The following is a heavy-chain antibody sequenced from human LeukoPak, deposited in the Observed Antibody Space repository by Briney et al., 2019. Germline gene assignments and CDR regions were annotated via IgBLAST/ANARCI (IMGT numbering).Heavy chain of an antibody. CDR1: GFTFSSYS. V-gene: IGHV3-7*01. Sequence: GGSLRLSCVASGFTFSSYSMSWVRQGPREGLEWVATMWRDVTDKNYVDSVKGRFTISRDNAKNSLYLQMDSLRAEDTAVYYRARGWGHFDSWGQGTLVTVSS. J-gene: IGHJ4*02. D-gene: IGHD7-27*01. CDR2: MWRDVTDK. CDR3: ARGWGHFDS.